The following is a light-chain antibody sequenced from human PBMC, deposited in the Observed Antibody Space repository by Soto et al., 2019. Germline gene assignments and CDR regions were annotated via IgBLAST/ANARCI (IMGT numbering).Light chain of an antibody. V-gene: IGLV1-47*02. J-gene: IGLJ3*02. CDR2: SSN. Sequence: QSVLTQPPSASGTPGQRVTISCSGSSSNIGGNYVYWYQQLPGTAPKVLIYSSNQRPSGVPDRFSGSKSGTSASLAISGLRSEDEAGYYCATWDDSLRGGVFGGGTKLTVL. CDR1: SSNIGGNY. CDR3: ATWDDSLRGGV.